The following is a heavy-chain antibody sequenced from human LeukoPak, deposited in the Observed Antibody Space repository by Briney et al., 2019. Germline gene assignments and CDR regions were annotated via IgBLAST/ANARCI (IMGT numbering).Heavy chain of an antibody. J-gene: IGHJ4*02. CDR2: ISGSGGST. Sequence: GGSLRLSCAASGFTFSSYAMSWVRQAPGKGLEWVSAISGSGGSTYYADSVKGRFTISRDNSKNTLYLQMNSLRAEDTAVYYCAKVSGDGGAEYYFDYWGQGTLVTVSS. D-gene: IGHD3-10*01. V-gene: IGHV3-23*01. CDR3: AKVSGDGGAEYYFDY. CDR1: GFTFSSYA.